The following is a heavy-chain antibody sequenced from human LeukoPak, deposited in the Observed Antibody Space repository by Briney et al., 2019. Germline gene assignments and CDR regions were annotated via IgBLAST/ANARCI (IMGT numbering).Heavy chain of an antibody. J-gene: IGHJ4*02. CDR1: GYTFTSYG. D-gene: IGHD3-3*01. Sequence: EASVKVSCKASGYTFTSYGISWVRQAPGQGLEWMGWISAYNGNTNYAQKLQGRVTMTTDTSTSTAYMELRSLRSDDTAVYYCARVTIFGVVTSYFDYWGQGTLVTVSS. CDR3: ARVTIFGVVTSYFDY. CDR2: ISAYNGNT. V-gene: IGHV1-18*01.